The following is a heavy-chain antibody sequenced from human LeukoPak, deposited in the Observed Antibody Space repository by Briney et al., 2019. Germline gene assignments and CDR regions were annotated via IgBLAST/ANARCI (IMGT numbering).Heavy chain of an antibody. J-gene: IGHJ4*02. Sequence: AESLKISCKPSGDSFITHCIAWVRRTPGKGLGWVGIIYPGDSDTKYSPSFQGQVTISADKSIGTAYLEWSSLKAYDNAMYYCAKGAGGWGSNFPYLWGQGTLDSVSS. CDR1: GDSFITHC. D-gene: IGHD3-10*01. CDR2: IYPGDSDT. CDR3: AKGAGGWGSNFPYL. V-gene: IGHV5-51*01.